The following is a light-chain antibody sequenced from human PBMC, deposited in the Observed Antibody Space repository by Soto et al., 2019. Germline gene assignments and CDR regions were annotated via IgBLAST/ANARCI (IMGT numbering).Light chain of an antibody. CDR3: SSYAGSTNFYV. Sequence: QSVLTQSPSASVSPGQSVTISCTGTSRDIGGYDYVSWYQQHPGKAPKLIVYEVNKRPSGVPDRFSGSKSGYTASLTVSGLQAEDEADYFCSSYAGSTNFYVFGTGTKVTVL. CDR1: SRDIGGYDY. V-gene: IGLV2-8*01. J-gene: IGLJ1*01. CDR2: EVN.